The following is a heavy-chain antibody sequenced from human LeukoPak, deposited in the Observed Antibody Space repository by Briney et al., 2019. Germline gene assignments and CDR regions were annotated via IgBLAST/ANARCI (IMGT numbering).Heavy chain of an antibody. CDR2: IWYDGSNK. J-gene: IGHJ5*02. CDR3: ARGDYGDLANWFDP. CDR1: GFTFSNYG. V-gene: IGHV3-33*01. Sequence: PGTSLRLSCAASGFTFSNYGMHWVRQAPGKGLEWVAVIWYDGSNKYYADSVKGRFTISRDNSKNTLYLQMNSLRAEDTAVYHCARGDYGDLANWFDPWGQGTLVTVSS. D-gene: IGHD4-17*01.